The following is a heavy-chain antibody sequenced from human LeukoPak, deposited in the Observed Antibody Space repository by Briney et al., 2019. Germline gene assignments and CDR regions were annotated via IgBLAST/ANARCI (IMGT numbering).Heavy chain of an antibody. CDR2: ISSSSSYI. J-gene: IGHJ4*02. CDR1: GFTFSSYS. Sequence: GGSLRLSCAASGFTFSSYSMNWVRQAPGMGLEWVSSISSSSSYIYYADSVKGRFTISRDNAKNSLYLQMNSLRAEDTAVYYCARDPPYSSSPIDYWGQGTLVTVSP. D-gene: IGHD6-6*01. V-gene: IGHV3-21*01. CDR3: ARDPPYSSSPIDY.